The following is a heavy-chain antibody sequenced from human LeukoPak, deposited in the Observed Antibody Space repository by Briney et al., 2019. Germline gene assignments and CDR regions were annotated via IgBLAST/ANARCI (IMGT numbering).Heavy chain of an antibody. J-gene: IGHJ3*02. D-gene: IGHD3-10*01. CDR2: INPNSGGT. V-gene: IGHV1-2*02. CDR1: GYTFTGYY. Sequence: ASVKVSCKASGYTFTGYYMHWVRQAPGQGLEWMGWINPNSGGTNYGRVAMTRDTSISTAYMELSRLRSDDTAVYYCANLNGEAYAFDIWGQGTMVTVSS. CDR3: ANLNGEAYAFDI.